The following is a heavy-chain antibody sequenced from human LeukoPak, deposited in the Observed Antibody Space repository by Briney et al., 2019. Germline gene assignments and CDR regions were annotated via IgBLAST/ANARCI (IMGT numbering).Heavy chain of an antibody. Sequence: PGGSLRLSCAASGFTFSSYAMSWVRQAPGKGLEWVSAISGSGGSTYYADSVKGRFTISRDNSKNTLYLQMNSLRAEDTAVYYCAKDFRYYDSSGFYYFDYWGQGTLVTVSS. CDR3: AKDFRYYDSSGFYYFDY. D-gene: IGHD3-22*01. J-gene: IGHJ4*02. CDR1: GFTFSSYA. CDR2: ISGSGGST. V-gene: IGHV3-23*01.